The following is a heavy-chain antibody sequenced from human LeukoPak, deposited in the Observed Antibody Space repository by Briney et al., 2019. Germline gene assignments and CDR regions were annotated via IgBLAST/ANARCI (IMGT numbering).Heavy chain of an antibody. CDR2: MSSDGSIK. Sequence: GGSLRLSCAASVFTFISYDIHWVRQAPGKGLQWVAVMSSDGSIKIYTDSVKGRFTISRDNFKNTLYLEMNSLRVDDTAVYYCARDLVSGAPDYFDSWGQGTLVTVSS. V-gene: IGHV3-30-3*01. CDR3: ARDLVSGAPDYFDS. J-gene: IGHJ4*02. D-gene: IGHD1-26*01. CDR1: VFTFISYD.